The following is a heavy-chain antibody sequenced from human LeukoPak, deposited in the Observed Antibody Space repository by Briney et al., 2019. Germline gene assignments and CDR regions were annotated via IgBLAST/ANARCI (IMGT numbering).Heavy chain of an antibody. CDR3: ARAPEGGMDV. CDR1: GYTFTGYY. V-gene: IGHV1-69*04. CDR2: IIPILGIA. J-gene: IGHJ6*02. Sequence: SVKVSCKASGYTFTGYYMHWVRQAPGQGLEWMGRIIPILGIANYAQKFQGRVTITADKSTSTAYMELSSLRSEDTAVYYCARAPEGGMDVWGQGTTVTVSS.